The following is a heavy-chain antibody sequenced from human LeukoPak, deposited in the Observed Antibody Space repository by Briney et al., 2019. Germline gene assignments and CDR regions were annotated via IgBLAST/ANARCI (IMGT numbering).Heavy chain of an antibody. J-gene: IGHJ3*02. D-gene: IGHD3-22*01. CDR2: ISGSGGST. CDR1: GFTFSSYG. CDR3: AKDAPKYYYDSSGYHDAFHI. Sequence: PGGSLRLSCAASGFTFSSYGMSWVRQAPGKGLEWVSAISGSGGSTYYADSVKGRFTISRDNSENTLYLQMNSLRAEDTAVYYCAKDAPKYYYDSSGYHDAFHIWGQGTMVTVSS. V-gene: IGHV3-23*01.